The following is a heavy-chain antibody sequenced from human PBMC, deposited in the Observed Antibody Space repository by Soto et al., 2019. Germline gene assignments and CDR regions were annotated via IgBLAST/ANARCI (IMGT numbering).Heavy chain of an antibody. CDR3: ARDRPREQWLERDYYYGMDV. Sequence: PGGSLRLSCAASGFTFSSYSMNWVRQAPGKGLEWVSSISSSSSYIYYADSVKGRFTISRYNAKNSLYLQMNGLRAEDTAVYYCARDRPREQWLERDYYYGMDVWGQGTTVTVSS. CDR1: GFTFSSYS. V-gene: IGHV3-21*01. D-gene: IGHD6-19*01. CDR2: ISSSSSYI. J-gene: IGHJ6*02.